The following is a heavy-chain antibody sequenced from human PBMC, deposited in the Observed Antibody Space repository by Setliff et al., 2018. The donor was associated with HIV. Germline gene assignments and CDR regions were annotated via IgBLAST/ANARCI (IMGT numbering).Heavy chain of an antibody. Sequence: GSLRLSCAPSGFTFGSYAMNWVSQAPGKGLEWVSVISGSGGSTFYANSVKGRFTIYRDNSKNTVYLQMNSLRAEDTAVYYCAKGYFDWLRAGTFDYWGQGSLVTVSS. D-gene: IGHD3-9*01. V-gene: IGHV3-23*01. CDR2: ISGSGGST. CDR3: AKGYFDWLRAGTFDY. J-gene: IGHJ4*02. CDR1: GFTFGSYA.